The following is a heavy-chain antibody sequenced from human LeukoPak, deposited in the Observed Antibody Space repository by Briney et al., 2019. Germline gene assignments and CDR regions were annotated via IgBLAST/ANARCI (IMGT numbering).Heavy chain of an antibody. CDR3: ARDAYCSGGSCYNLPNWFDP. J-gene: IGHJ5*02. D-gene: IGHD2-15*01. CDR2: IKQDGSEK. Sequence: GGSLRLSCAASGFTFSSYWMSWVRQAPGKGLEWVANIKQDGSEKYYVDSVKGRFTISRDNAKNSLYLQMNSLRAEDTAVYYCARDAYCSGGSCYNLPNWFDPWGQGTLVTVSS. V-gene: IGHV3-7*01. CDR1: GFTFSSYW.